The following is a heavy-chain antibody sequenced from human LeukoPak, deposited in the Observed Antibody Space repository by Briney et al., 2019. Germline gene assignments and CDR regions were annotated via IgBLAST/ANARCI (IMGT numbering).Heavy chain of an antibody. CDR3: ARLRYSYGPSEI. V-gene: IGHV1-18*04. J-gene: IGHJ4*02. D-gene: IGHD5-18*01. Sequence: GASVKVSCKASGYTFTSYGISGVRQAPGQGVEWMGWISAYNGNTNYAQKLQGRVTMTTDTSTSTAYMELRSLRSDDTAVYYCARLRYSYGPSEIWGQGTLVTVSS. CDR1: GYTFTSYG. CDR2: ISAYNGNT.